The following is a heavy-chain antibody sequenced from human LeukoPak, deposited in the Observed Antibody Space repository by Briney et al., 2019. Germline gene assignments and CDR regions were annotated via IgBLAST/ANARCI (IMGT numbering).Heavy chain of an antibody. Sequence: HWASVKVSCKASGYTFTSHAMHWVRQAPGQRLEWMGWINAGNGNTKYSQEFQGRVTITRDTSASTAYMELSSLRSEDMAVYYCARDSRRYSYGLNYYYMDVWGKGTTVTVSS. CDR2: INAGNGNT. J-gene: IGHJ6*03. D-gene: IGHD5-18*01. CDR1: GYTFTSHA. V-gene: IGHV1-3*03. CDR3: ARDSRRYSYGLNYYYMDV.